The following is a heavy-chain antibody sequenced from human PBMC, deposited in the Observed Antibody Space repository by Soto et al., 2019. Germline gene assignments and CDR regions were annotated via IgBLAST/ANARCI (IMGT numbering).Heavy chain of an antibody. CDR3: ARSSHKESWFNP. CDR1: NGSLSNSY. V-gene: IGHV4-4*07. Sequence: QVQLQESGPGLVKPSETLSLSCTVSNGSLSNSYWNWIRQPAVKGLEWIGRIYTSGSTNYNPSLRSRVTMSVDTSKNQFALKLNSVTAADTAVYYWARSSHKESWFNPWGPGTLVTVSS. D-gene: IGHD6-13*01. CDR2: IYTSGST. J-gene: IGHJ5*02.